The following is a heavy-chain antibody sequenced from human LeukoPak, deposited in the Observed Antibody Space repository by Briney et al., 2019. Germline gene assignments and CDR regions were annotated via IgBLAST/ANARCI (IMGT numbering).Heavy chain of an antibody. CDR1: GGSISSSSYY. CDR3: ARQDDILTGYYSVDY. Sequence: SETLSLTRTVSGGSISSSSYYWGWIRQPPGKGLEWIGSIYYSGSTYYNPSLKSRVTISVDTSKNQFSLKLSSVTAADTAVYYCARQDDILTGYYSVDYWGQGTLVTVSS. CDR2: IYYSGST. D-gene: IGHD3-9*01. J-gene: IGHJ4*02. V-gene: IGHV4-39*01.